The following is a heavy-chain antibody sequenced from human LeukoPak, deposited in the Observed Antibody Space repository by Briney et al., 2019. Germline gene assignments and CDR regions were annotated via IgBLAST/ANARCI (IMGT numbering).Heavy chain of an antibody. V-gene: IGHV3-74*03. Sequence: GGSLRLSCAASGFTLSSNWMYWVRQAPGKGLVWVSRINSDGSSSTYADSVKGRLTIPRDDAKNTLYLQMHSLRAEDTAMYYCARGHYGDYFWGQGTQVTVSS. CDR3: ARGHYGDYF. CDR1: GFTLSSNW. J-gene: IGHJ4*02. CDR2: INSDGSSS. D-gene: IGHD4-17*01.